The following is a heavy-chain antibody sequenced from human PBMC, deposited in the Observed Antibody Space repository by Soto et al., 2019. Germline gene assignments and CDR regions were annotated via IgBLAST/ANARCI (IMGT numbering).Heavy chain of an antibody. D-gene: IGHD6-13*01. Sequence: GFLILSCAASGFTFSSYSMNWVRQAPGKGLEWVSSISSSSSYIYYADSVKGRFTISRDNAKNSLYLQMNSLRAEDTAVYYCARDLDSSYFDYWGQGTLVTVSS. CDR1: GFTFSSYS. V-gene: IGHV3-21*01. CDR3: ARDLDSSYFDY. J-gene: IGHJ4*02. CDR2: ISSSSSYI.